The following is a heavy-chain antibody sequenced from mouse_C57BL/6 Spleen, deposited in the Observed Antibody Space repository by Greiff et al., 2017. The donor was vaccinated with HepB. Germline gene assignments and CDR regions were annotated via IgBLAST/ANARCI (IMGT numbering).Heavy chain of an antibody. CDR3: ARQYYGSSLYYFDY. CDR2: ISSGGSYT. D-gene: IGHD1-1*01. J-gene: IGHJ2*01. V-gene: IGHV5-6*01. CDR1: GFTFSSYG. Sequence: EVKVVESGGDLVKPGGSLKLSCAASGFTFSSYGMSWVRQTPDKRLEWVATISSGGSYTYYPDSVKGRFTISRDNAKNTLYLQMSSLKSEDTAMYYCARQYYGSSLYYFDYWGQGTTLTVSS.